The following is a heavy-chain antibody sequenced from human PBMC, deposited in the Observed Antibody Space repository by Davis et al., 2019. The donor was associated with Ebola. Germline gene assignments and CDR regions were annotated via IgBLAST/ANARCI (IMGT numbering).Heavy chain of an antibody. J-gene: IGHJ4*02. D-gene: IGHD2-2*01. CDR2: ISGSGGTT. Sequence: PGGSLRLSCADSVITFSSYAMTWVRQAPGKGLEWVSAISGSGGTTYYADSVKGRFTISRDNSKKTMYLQMNSLRGEDTAVYYCARATYLGYCISTSCYGGLGFDYWGQGTLVTVSS. CDR3: ARATYLGYCISTSCYGGLGFDY. CDR1: VITFSSYA. V-gene: IGHV3-23*01.